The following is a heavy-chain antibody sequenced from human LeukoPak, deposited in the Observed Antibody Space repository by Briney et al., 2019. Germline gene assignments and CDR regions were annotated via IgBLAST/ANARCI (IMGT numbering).Heavy chain of an antibody. Sequence: SETLSLTCTVSGGSISSYYWSWIRQPPGKGLEWIGRIYTSGSTNYNPSLKSRVTMSLDTSKNQFSLKLNSVTAADTAVYYCGRSRGYSYGYVDYWGQGTLVTVSS. D-gene: IGHD5-18*01. V-gene: IGHV4-4*07. CDR2: IYTSGST. CDR3: GRSRGYSYGYVDY. J-gene: IGHJ4*02. CDR1: GGSISSYY.